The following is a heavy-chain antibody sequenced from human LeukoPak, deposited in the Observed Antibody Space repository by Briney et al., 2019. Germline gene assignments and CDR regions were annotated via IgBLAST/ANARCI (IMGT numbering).Heavy chain of an antibody. Sequence: GESLKISCKGSGYGFISYWISWVRQMPGKGLEWMGRIDPSDSYTNYSPSFQGHVTISADKSISTAYLQWSSLKASDTAMYYCARHGGGYPLYYFDYWGQGALVTVSS. V-gene: IGHV5-10-1*01. D-gene: IGHD3-16*01. J-gene: IGHJ4*02. CDR1: GYGFISYW. CDR2: IDPSDSYT. CDR3: ARHGGGYPLYYFDY.